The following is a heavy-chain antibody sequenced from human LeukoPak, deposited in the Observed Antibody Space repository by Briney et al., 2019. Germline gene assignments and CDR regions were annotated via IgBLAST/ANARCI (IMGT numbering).Heavy chain of an antibody. J-gene: IGHJ4*02. Sequence: SETLSLTCTVSGGSIRSSYYYWGWIRQPPGKGLEWIGSIYDSGSTYYNPSLKSRVTISVDKSKNQFSLKLSSVTAADTAVYYCARASEIVVVTATNVEYFDYWGQGTLVTVSS. CDR3: ARASEIVVVTATNVEYFDY. D-gene: IGHD2-21*02. V-gene: IGHV4-39*07. CDR2: IYDSGST. CDR1: GGSIRSSYYY.